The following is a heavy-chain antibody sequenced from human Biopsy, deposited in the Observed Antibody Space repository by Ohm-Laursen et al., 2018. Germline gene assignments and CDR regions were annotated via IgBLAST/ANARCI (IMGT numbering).Heavy chain of an antibody. J-gene: IGHJ4*02. CDR3: ARDFCDTTSCYPQN. CDR1: AASVTNRNYC. D-gene: IGHD2-2*01. V-gene: IGHV4-61*01. CDR2: VFYPGNT. Sequence: GTLSLPSTASAASVTNRNYCWSWIRQSPGKKLEWIGYVFYPGNTNYNPSLRSRVTISVDTSKNQFSLKLSSVTAADTAVYYCARDFCDTTSCYPQNWGQGTLVTVSS.